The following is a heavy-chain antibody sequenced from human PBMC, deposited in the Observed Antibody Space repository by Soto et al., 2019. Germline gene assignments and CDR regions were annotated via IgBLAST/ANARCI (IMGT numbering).Heavy chain of an antibody. V-gene: IGHV5-10-1*01. J-gene: IGHJ4*02. D-gene: IGHD3-22*01. Sequence: ECLKISFKGSGYSLSGYWITWVRQIPGKGLEWMGRIDPSDSQTYYSPSFRGHVTISAAKSITTVFLQWSSLRASDTAMYYCARQIYDSDSGPNFQYYFDSWGQGTLVTV. CDR2: IDPSDSQT. CDR3: ARQIYDSDSGPNFQYYFDS. CDR1: GYSLSGYW.